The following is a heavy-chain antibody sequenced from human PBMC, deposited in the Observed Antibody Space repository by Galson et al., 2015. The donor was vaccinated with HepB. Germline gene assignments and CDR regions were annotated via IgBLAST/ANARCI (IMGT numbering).Heavy chain of an antibody. V-gene: IGHV3-23*01. Sequence: SLRLSCAASGFTFSSYAMSWVRQAPGKGLEWVSAISGSGGSTYYADSVKGRFTISRDNSKNTLYLQMNSLRAEDTAVNYCAKTDTASYGMDVWGQGTTVTVSS. CDR2: ISGSGGST. CDR1: GFTFSSYA. D-gene: IGHD5-18*01. CDR3: AKTDTASYGMDV. J-gene: IGHJ6*02.